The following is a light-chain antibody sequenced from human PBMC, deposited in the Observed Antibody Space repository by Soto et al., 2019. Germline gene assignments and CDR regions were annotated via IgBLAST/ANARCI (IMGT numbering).Light chain of an antibody. V-gene: IGKV1-39*01. CDR2: AAS. CDR3: QQSYSTLYT. Sequence: DIQMTQSPCSLSASVGDRATITCRASQSISSYLNWYQQKPGKAPKLLIYAASSLQSGVSSRFSGSGSGTDFTLTISSLQPEDFATYYCQQSYSTLYTFGQGTKVDIK. CDR1: QSISSY. J-gene: IGKJ2*01.